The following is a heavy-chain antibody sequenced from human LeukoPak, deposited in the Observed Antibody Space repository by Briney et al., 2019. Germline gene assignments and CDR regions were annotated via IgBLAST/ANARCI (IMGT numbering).Heavy chain of an antibody. D-gene: IGHD3-10*01. CDR3: ARDRTMVRGVTLNWFDP. V-gene: IGHV4-59*12. Sequence: SETLSLTCTVSGGSISSYYWSWIRQPPGKGLEWIGYIYYSGSTNYNPSLKSRVTISVDTSKNQFSLKLSSVTAADTAVYYCARDRTMVRGVTLNWFDPWGQGTLVTVSS. CDR1: GGSISSYY. J-gene: IGHJ5*02. CDR2: IYYSGST.